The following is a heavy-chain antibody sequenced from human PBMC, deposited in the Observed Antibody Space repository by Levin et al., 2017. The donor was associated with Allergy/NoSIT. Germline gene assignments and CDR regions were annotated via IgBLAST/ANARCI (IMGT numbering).Heavy chain of an antibody. CDR3: ARDLGSSSWWGWFDP. V-gene: IGHV3-7*04. CDR1: GFTFSRSG. D-gene: IGHD6-6*01. Sequence: GESLKISCAASGFTFSRSGMSWVRQAPGEGLEWVANIKEDGSGENYVGSVKGRFTISRDNTKGSLFLEMNSLRAGDTAVYYCARDLGSSSWWGWFDPWGQGTRVTVSS. CDR2: IKEDGSGE. J-gene: IGHJ5*02.